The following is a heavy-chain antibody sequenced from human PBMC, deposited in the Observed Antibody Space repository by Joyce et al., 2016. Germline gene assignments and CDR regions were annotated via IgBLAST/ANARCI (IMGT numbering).Heavy chain of an antibody. CDR1: GFTFRTYG. CDR2: IWYDGSNK. Sequence: QVQLVESGGGVVQPGRSLRLSCLASGFTFRTYGMHWVRQAPGKGVEWVAVIWYDGSNKFYADSVGGRFIISRDNSKNTLFLQMNSLRAEDTAVYYCAKDGGSGSYHGMDVWGQGTTVTVSS. CDR3: AKDGGSGSYHGMDV. J-gene: IGHJ6*02. D-gene: IGHD3-10*01. V-gene: IGHV3-33*06.